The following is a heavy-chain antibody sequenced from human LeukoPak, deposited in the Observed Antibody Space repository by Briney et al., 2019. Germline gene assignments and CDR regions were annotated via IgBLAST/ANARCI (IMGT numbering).Heavy chain of an antibody. V-gene: IGHV3-48*03. J-gene: IGHJ4*02. CDR2: ISGSAATI. CDR1: GFSFSSYE. Sequence: HPGGSLRLSCAASGFSFSSYEMNWVRQAPGKGLEWLSHISGSAATIYYADSVKGRFTISRDNAKNSLYLQMNTLRAEDTAVYYCTRDPRLADYWGQGTQVTVSS. D-gene: IGHD3-22*01. CDR3: TRDPRLADY.